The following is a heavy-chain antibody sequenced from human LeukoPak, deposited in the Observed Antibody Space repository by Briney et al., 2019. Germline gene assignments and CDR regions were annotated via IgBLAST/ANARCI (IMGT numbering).Heavy chain of an antibody. Sequence: GGSLRLSCAASGFTFSSYAMSWVRQAPGKGLEWVSAISGSGGSTYYADSVKGRFTISRDNSKNTLYLQMNSLRAEDTAVYYCAKDPRGRSIAARPDYFAYWGQGTLVTVSS. J-gene: IGHJ4*02. CDR3: AKDPRGRSIAARPDYFAY. D-gene: IGHD6-6*01. CDR1: GFTFSSYA. CDR2: ISGSGGST. V-gene: IGHV3-23*01.